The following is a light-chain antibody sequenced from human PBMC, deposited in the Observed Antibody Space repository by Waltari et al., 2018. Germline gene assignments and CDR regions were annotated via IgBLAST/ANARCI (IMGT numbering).Light chain of an antibody. CDR3: QQYGSSLST. J-gene: IGKJ5*01. CDR1: QGVSSCY. CDR2: GAC. V-gene: IGKV3-20*01. Sequence: EIVLTQSPGTLSLSPGERVTLSCRARQGVSSCYLAGYQQKPGQAPRLLSYGACRRATGNPDSISGRGSGTGFTLTISKLGPEDFAVYYCQQYGSSLSTFGQGTRLESK.